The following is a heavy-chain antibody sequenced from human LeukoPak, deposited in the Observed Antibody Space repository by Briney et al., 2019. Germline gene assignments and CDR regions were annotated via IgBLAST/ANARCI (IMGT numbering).Heavy chain of an antibody. CDR2: ISSSSSYI. J-gene: IGHJ4*02. V-gene: IGHV3-21*01. CDR3: ARDSLASGGYIVVVPAATDY. CDR1: GFTFSSYS. Sequence: GGSLRLSCAASGFTFSSYSMNWVRQAPGKGLEWVSSISSSSSYIYYADSVKGRFTISRDNAKNSLYLQMNSLRAEDTAVYYCARDSLASGGYIVVVPAATDYWGQGTLVTVSS. D-gene: IGHD2-2*01.